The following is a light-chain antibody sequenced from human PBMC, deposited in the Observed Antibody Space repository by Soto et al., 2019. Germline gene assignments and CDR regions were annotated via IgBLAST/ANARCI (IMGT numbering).Light chain of an antibody. J-gene: IGKJ5*01. CDR1: QSVSSY. CDR2: DAS. Sequence: EIVLTQSPATLSLSPGERATLSCRASQSVSSYLAWYQQKPGQAPRLLIYDASNRATGIPARFSGSGSGTDFTLTISSLEPEDFAVYYCQQRSNWRGTFGGGTRLEIK. CDR3: QQRSNWRGT. V-gene: IGKV3-11*01.